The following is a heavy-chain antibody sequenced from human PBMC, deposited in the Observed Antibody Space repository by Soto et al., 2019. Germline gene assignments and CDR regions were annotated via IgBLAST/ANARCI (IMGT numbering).Heavy chain of an antibody. J-gene: IGHJ4*02. D-gene: IGHD3-10*01. V-gene: IGHV3-30-3*01. CDR2: ISYDGSNK. CDR3: AREPYYYALQYYFDY. CDR1: GFTFSSYA. Sequence: QVQLVESGGGVVQPGRSLRLSCAASGFTFSSYAMHWVRQAPGKGLEWVAVISYDGSNKYYADSVKGRFTISRDNSKDRLYLQMNSVRAEDTAVYYCAREPYYYALQYYFDYWGQGPLVTVSS.